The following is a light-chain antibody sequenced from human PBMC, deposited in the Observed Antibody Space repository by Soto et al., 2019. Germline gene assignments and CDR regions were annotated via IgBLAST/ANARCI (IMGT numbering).Light chain of an antibody. J-gene: IGLJ1*01. CDR1: SSDVGGYNY. Sequence: QSVLTQPASVSGSPGQSITISCTGTSSDVGGYNYVSWYQHHPGKAPKLIIYDVSNRPSGVSIRFSGSKSDNTASLTISGLKPEDKADYHCSSYTTSNTRQIVFGTGTKVTVL. V-gene: IGLV2-14*03. CDR3: SSYTTSNTRQIV. CDR2: DVS.